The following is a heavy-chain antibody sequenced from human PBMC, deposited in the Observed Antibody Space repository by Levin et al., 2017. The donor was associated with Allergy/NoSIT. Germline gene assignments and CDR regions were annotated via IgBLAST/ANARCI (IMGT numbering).Heavy chain of an antibody. J-gene: IGHJ4*02. CDR1: GFTFSSYG. D-gene: IGHD2-21*02. CDR3: AKPEGGVTPEVFDY. Sequence: GGSLRLSCAASGFTFSSYGMHWVRQAPGKGLEWVAVISYDGSNKYYADSVKGRFTISRDNSKNTLYLQMNSLRAEDTAVYYCAKPEGGVTPEVFDYWGQGTLVTVSS. V-gene: IGHV3-30*18. CDR2: ISYDGSNK.